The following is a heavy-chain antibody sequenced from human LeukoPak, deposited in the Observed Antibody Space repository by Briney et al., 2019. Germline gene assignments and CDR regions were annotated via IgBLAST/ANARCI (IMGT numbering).Heavy chain of an antibody. D-gene: IGHD3-22*01. V-gene: IGHV1-2*02. CDR3: ARSYYYDSSGNIDY. J-gene: IGHJ4*02. Sequence: ASVKVSCKASGYTFTGYYMHWVRQAPGQGLEWMGWINPNSGGTNYAQKFQGRVTMTRDTSISTAYMELSRLRSDDTAVYYCARSYYYDSSGNIDYWGQGTLVTVSS. CDR1: GYTFTGYY. CDR2: INPNSGGT.